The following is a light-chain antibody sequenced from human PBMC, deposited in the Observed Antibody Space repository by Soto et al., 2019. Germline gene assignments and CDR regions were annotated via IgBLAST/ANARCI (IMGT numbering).Light chain of an antibody. CDR3: GTWDSSLSGGV. CDR1: NSNIGSKD. V-gene: IGLV1-51*01. J-gene: IGLJ2*01. Sequence: QSVLTQVPSVSAAPGQKVTITCSGSNSNIGSKDVSWYQQLPGTAPKLLIYDKSKRPSGIPDRFSGSKSGTSATLGITGLQTGDEADYYCGTWDSSLSGGVFGGGTKVTVL. CDR2: DKS.